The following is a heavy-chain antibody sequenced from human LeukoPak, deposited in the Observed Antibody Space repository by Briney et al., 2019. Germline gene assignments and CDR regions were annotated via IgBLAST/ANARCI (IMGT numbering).Heavy chain of an antibody. D-gene: IGHD1-26*01. Sequence: PGRSLRLSCAASGFTFSSYGMHWVRQAPGKGLGWVAGISYDGSNKYYADSVKGRFTISRDNSKNTLYLQMNSLRAEDTAVYYCAKPGPPPYSGSYLYWGQGTLVTVSS. J-gene: IGHJ4*02. CDR3: AKPGPPPYSGSYLY. V-gene: IGHV3-30*18. CDR1: GFTFSSYG. CDR2: ISYDGSNK.